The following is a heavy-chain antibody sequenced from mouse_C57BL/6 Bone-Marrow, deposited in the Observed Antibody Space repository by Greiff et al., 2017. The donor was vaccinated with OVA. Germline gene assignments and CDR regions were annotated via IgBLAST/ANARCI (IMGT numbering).Heavy chain of an antibody. V-gene: IGHV1-50*01. D-gene: IGHD2-3*01. CDR2: IDPSDSYT. CDR3: ARPDGFYYAMDY. Sequence: VQLQQPGAELVKPGASVKLSCKASGYTFTSYWMQWVKQRPGQGLEWIGEIDPSDSYTNYNQKFKGKATLTVDTSSSTAYMQLSSLTSEDSAVYYCARPDGFYYAMDYWGQGTSVTVSS. CDR1: GYTFTSYW. J-gene: IGHJ4*01.